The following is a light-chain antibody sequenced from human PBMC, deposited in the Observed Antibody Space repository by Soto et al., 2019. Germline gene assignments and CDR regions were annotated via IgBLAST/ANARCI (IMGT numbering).Light chain of an antibody. CDR3: MQCTHWPFT. Sequence: EVVMTQSPLSLPVTLGQPASISCKSTQGLVYSDGNIYLNWFHQWPGQSPRRLMHKISDRDSGVPDRFSGSGSGTDFTLEISRVEAEDVGIYYCMQCTHWPFTFGQGTKLEIK. V-gene: IGKV2-30*01. CDR2: KIS. CDR1: QGLVYSDGNIY. J-gene: IGKJ2*01.